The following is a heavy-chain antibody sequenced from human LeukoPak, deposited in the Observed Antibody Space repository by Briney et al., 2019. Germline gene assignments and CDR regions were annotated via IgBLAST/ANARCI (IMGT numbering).Heavy chain of an antibody. D-gene: IGHD5-18*01. V-gene: IGHV4-30-2*01. Sequence: SETLSLTCAVSGGSISSGGYSWSWIRQPPGKGLEWIGYIYHSGSTYYNPSLKSRVTISVDRSKNQFSLKLSSVTAADTAVYYCARWIQLGGYYFDYWGQGTLVTVSS. CDR1: GGSISSGGYS. CDR2: IYHSGST. CDR3: ARWIQLGGYYFDY. J-gene: IGHJ4*02.